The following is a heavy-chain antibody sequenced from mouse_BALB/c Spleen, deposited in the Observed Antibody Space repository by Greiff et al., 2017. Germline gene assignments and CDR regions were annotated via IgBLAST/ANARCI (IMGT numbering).Heavy chain of an antibody. CDR1: GFTFSSYG. CDR3: ASHYYGLYYFDY. CDR2: INSNGGST. V-gene: IGHV5-6-3*01. D-gene: IGHD1-2*01. Sequence: EVQLVESGGGLVQPGGSLKLSCAASGFTFSSYGMSWVRQTPDKRLELVATINSNGGSTYYPDSVKGRFTISRDNAKNTLYLQMSSLKSEDTAMYYCASHYYGLYYFDYWGQGTTLTVSS. J-gene: IGHJ2*01.